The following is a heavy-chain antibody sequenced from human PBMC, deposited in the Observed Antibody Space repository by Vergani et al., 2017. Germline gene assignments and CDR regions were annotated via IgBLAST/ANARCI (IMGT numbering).Heavy chain of an antibody. J-gene: IGHJ6*03. CDR1: GFTFSSYG. Sequence: QVQLVESGGGVVQPGRSLRLSCAASGFTFSSYGMHWVRQAPGTGLEWVAVISYDGSNKYYADSVKGRFTISRDNSKNTLYLQMNSLRAEDTAVYYCAKDGRYCSGGSCLKGYMDVWGKGTTVTVSS. CDR3: AKDGRYCSGGSCLKGYMDV. CDR2: ISYDGSNK. V-gene: IGHV3-30*18. D-gene: IGHD2-15*01.